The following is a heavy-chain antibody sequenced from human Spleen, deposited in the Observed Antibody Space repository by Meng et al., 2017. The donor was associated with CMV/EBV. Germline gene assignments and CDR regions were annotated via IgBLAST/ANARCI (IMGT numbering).Heavy chain of an antibody. CDR1: GFTFDDYG. V-gene: IGHV3-20*04. CDR2: IRWKGDTT. Sequence: GESLKISCAASGFTFDDYGMTWVRQAPGKGLEWVSGIRWKGDTTGYTDSVKGRFTISRDNAKNSLYLQMNSLRAEDTAVYYCARSHAWLYGMDVWGQGTAVTVSS. D-gene: IGHD2-2*01. J-gene: IGHJ6*02. CDR3: ARSHAWLYGMDV.